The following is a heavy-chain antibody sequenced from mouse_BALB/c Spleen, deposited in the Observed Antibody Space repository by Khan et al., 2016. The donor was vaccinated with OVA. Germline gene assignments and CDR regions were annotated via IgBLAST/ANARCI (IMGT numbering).Heavy chain of an antibody. CDR2: IWGGGSK. J-gene: IGHJ4*01. Sequence: VQLQESGPGLVAPSQSLSITCTVSGFSLTDYAVSWIRQPPGKGLEWLGVIWGGGSKYYNSALKSRLSISKDNSKSQVFLKMNSLHTDDTAMYYCAKDPPYYAMDYWGQGTSVTVSS. CDR1: GFSLTDYA. V-gene: IGHV2-6-5*01. CDR3: AKDPPYYAMDY.